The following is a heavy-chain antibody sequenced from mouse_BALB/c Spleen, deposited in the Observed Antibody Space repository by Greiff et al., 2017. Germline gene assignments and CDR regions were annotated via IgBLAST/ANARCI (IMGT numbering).Heavy chain of an antibody. V-gene: IGHV5-17*02. D-gene: IGHD2-1*01. CDR3: ARSVRSTYFDY. J-gene: IGHJ2*01. CDR2: ISSGSSTI. Sequence: DVHLVESGGGLVQPGGSRKLSCAASGFTFSSFGMHWVRQAPEKGLEWVAYISSGSSTIYYADTVKGRFTISRDNPKNTLFLQMTSLRSEDTAMYYCARSVRSTYFDYWGQGTTLTVSS. CDR1: GFTFSSFG.